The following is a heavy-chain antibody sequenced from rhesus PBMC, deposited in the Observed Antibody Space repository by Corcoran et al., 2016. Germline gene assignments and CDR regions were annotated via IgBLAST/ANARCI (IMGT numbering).Heavy chain of an antibody. J-gene: IGHJ4*01. CDR1: GGCISGYW. Sequence: QLQLQESGPGLVKPSETLALTCGVSGGCISGYWGSWICQPPGKGLEWIGRIVSSGTTDYNPSLKSRVTISRDTSKSQFSLKLSSVTAADTAVYYCARVLGNYGYFDYWGQGVLVTVSS. CDR3: ARVLGNYGYFDY. CDR2: IVSSGTT. D-gene: IGHD4-17*01. V-gene: IGHV4-160*01.